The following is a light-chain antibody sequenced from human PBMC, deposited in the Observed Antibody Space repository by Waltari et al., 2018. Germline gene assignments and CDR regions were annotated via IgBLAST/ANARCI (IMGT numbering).Light chain of an antibody. Sequence: QSALTQPRSVSGSPGPSVPLSCPGTSSDVVGYHYFSWYQQHPGKAPKPMIYDVSKRPSGVPDRFSGSKSGNTASLTISGLQAEDEADYYCCSYAGSYTFVFGGGTKLTVL. CDR1: SSDVVGYHY. J-gene: IGLJ3*02. V-gene: IGLV2-11*01. CDR3: CSYAGSYTFV. CDR2: DVS.